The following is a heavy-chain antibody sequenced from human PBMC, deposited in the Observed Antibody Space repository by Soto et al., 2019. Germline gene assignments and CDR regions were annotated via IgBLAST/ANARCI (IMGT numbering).Heavy chain of an antibody. J-gene: IGHJ4*02. CDR3: ASGVASTPPRY. D-gene: IGHD2-15*01. V-gene: IGHV4-59*01. CDR1: GGSISGYY. Sequence: SGTLSLTCTISGGSISGYYWSWIRQSPRQGLEWIGYVYDNGRPYYSPSLKSGVTISAYTSKNQISLKLTSAAAADTAVDYCASGVASTPPRYWGRGTLVT. CDR2: VYDNGRP.